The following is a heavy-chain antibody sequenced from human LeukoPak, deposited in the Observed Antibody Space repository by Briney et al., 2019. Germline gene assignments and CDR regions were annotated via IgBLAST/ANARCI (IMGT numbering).Heavy chain of an antibody. J-gene: IGHJ4*02. CDR1: GITFSSYA. V-gene: IGHV3-23*01. Sequence: GGSLRLSCAASGITFSSYAITWVRQATGKGLEWASAISGSGGTTYYPDSVKGRFIISRDNSKNTVYLQINSLRAEDTAVYYCAKRAPYYFDNWGQGTLVTVSS. CDR3: AKRAPYYFDN. CDR2: ISGSGGTT.